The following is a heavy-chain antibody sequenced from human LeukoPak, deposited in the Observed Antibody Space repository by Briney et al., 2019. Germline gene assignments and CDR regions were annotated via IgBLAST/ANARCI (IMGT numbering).Heavy chain of an antibody. Sequence: ASVKVSFKASGYTFTSYDINWVRQATGQGLEWMGWMNPNSGNTGYAQKFQGRVTMTRNTSISTAYMELSSLRSEDTAVYYCARSLPYYDFWSGKIGYYYYGMDVWGQGTTVTVSS. J-gene: IGHJ6*02. CDR1: GYTFTSYD. D-gene: IGHD3-3*01. CDR3: ARSLPYYDFWSGKIGYYYYGMDV. CDR2: MNPNSGNT. V-gene: IGHV1-8*01.